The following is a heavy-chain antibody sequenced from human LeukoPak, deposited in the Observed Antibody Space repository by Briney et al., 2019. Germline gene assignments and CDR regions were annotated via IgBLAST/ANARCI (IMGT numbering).Heavy chain of an antibody. CDR2: ISHSGRT. CDR3: ARGFYYDFWSGIEWHPVYYFDY. D-gene: IGHD3-3*01. CDR1: SGSISNYY. Sequence: SETLPLTCTVSSGSISNYYWGWIRQPPGKGLEWIGYISHSGRTNYNPSLMGRVTISVDTSKSQFSLKLTSMTAADTAVYYCARGFYYDFWSGIEWHPVYYFDYWGQGTLVTVSS. V-gene: IGHV4-59*01. J-gene: IGHJ4*02.